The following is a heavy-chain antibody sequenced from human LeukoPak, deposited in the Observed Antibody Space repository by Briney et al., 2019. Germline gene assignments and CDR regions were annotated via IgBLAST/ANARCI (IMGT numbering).Heavy chain of an antibody. D-gene: IGHD6-19*01. V-gene: IGHV4-34*01. CDR3: ARGRGFEYSSGWYLFDY. J-gene: IGHJ4*02. Sequence: SETLSLTCAVYGGSFSGYYWSWVRQPPGKGLEWIGEVNHSGSANYNPSIKSRVTISVDTAKNQFSMKLSSVTVADTAVYYCARGRGFEYSSGWYLFDYWGQGTLVTVSS. CDR1: GGSFSGYY. CDR2: VNHSGSA.